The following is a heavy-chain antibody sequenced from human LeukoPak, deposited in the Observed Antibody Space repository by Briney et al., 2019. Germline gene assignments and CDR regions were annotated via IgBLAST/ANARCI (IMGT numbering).Heavy chain of an antibody. Sequence: GESLKISCKGSGYSFTSYWIGWVRQMPGKGLEWMGIIYPGGSDTRYSPSFQGQVTISADKSISTAYLQWSSLKASDTAMYYCARPPYDSSGYAYFDYWGQGTLVTVSS. J-gene: IGHJ4*02. V-gene: IGHV5-51*01. D-gene: IGHD3-22*01. CDR2: IYPGGSDT. CDR1: GYSFTSYW. CDR3: ARPPYDSSGYAYFDY.